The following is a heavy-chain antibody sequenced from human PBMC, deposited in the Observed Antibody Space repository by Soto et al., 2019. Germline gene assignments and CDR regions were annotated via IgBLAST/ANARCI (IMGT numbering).Heavy chain of an antibody. V-gene: IGHV3-21*04. Sequence: LRLSCISSGFTFRTYTMNWVRQAPGKGLEWVSGIRGFSPYTFYAESVRGRFAISRDNSKNTLYLQMNSLRAEDTAVYYCARVVADDYGDTGGFDYWGQGTLVTVSS. CDR3: ARVVADDYGDTGGFDY. CDR1: GFTFRTYT. D-gene: IGHD4-17*01. J-gene: IGHJ4*02. CDR2: IRGFSPYT.